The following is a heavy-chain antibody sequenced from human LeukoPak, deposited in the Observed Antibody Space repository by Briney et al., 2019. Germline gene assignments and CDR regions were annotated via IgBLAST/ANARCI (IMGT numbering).Heavy chain of an antibody. CDR1: GFTFSGYY. J-gene: IGHJ4*02. CDR3: VKVGNEVLPKIFDH. Sequence: ASVKVSCKASGFTFSGYYIHWVRQAPGQGREWMGYINPHSGVTSFPQKFQGRVTLSTDTSISAAYMELSSLISDDTAMYYCVKVGNEVLPKIFDHWGQGALVTVSS. D-gene: IGHD2-15*01. CDR2: INPHSGVT. V-gene: IGHV1-2*02.